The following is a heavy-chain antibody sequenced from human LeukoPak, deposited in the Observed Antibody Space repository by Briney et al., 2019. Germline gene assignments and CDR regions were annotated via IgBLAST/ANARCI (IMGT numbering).Heavy chain of an antibody. D-gene: IGHD3-16*01. J-gene: IGHJ6*02. CDR2: ISYGGTT. V-gene: IGHV4-31*03. CDR1: GDSISSGGYY. CDR3: ARELYDYVELGLQYGMDV. Sequence: PSETLSLTCTVSGDSISSGGYYWSWIRQYPGKGLEWIGRISYGGTTYYNPSLKSRITISVDTSNNQFSLSLSSVTAADTAVYYCARELYDYVELGLQYGMDVWGQGTTVTVSS.